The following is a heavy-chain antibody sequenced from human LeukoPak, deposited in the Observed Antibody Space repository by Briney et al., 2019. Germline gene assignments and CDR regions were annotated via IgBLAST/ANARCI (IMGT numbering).Heavy chain of an antibody. CDR1: GFTFSSYS. CDR2: ISSSSSYI. CDR3: ARVPAYGNYRRAFDI. D-gene: IGHD4-11*01. J-gene: IGHJ3*02. Sequence: GGSLRLSCAASGFTFSSYSMNWVRQAPGKGLEWVSSISSSSSYIYYADSVKGRFTISRDNTRNTVYLQMNSLRAEDTAMYYCARVPAYGNYRRAFDIWGQGAMVIVSS. V-gene: IGHV3-21*01.